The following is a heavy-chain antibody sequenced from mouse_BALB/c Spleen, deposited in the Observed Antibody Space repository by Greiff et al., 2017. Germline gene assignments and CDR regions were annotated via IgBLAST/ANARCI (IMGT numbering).Heavy chain of an antibody. CDR3: NAASYGYDY. Sequence: EVKLVDSGAELVRSGASVKLSCTASGFNIKDYYMHWVKQRPEQGLEWIGWIDPENGDTEYAPKFQGKATMTADTSSNTAYLQLSSLTSEDTAVYYCNAASYGYDYWGQGTTLTVSA. CDR2: IDPENGDT. D-gene: IGHD2-9*01. V-gene: IGHV14-4*02. J-gene: IGHJ2*01. CDR1: GFNIKDYY.